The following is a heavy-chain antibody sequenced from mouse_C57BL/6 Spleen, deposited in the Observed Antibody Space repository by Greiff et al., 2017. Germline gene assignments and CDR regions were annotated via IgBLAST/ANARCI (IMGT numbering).Heavy chain of an antibody. CDR3: ARGPSTVVDRYWYFDV. Sequence: QVQLQQPGAELVRPGTSVKLSCKASGYTFTSYWMHWVKQSPGQGLEWIGVIDPSDSYTNYNQKFKGKATLTVDTSSSTAYMQLSSLTSEDSAVYYCARGPSTVVDRYWYFDVWGTGTTVTVSS. CDR2: IDPSDSYT. D-gene: IGHD1-1*01. V-gene: IGHV1-59*01. J-gene: IGHJ1*03. CDR1: GYTFTSYW.